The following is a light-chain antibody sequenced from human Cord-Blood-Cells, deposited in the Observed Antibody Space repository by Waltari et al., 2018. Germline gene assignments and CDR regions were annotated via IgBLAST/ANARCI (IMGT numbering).Light chain of an antibody. CDR1: QGISSW. Sequence: DIQMTQSPSSVSASVGDRVTIACRARQGISSWLAWYQRKPGKAPKLGIYAASSLQSGVPSSFSGSGSGTDFTLTISSLQPEDFATYYCQQANSCPLTFGGGTKVEIK. CDR3: QQANSCPLT. V-gene: IGKV1-12*01. J-gene: IGKJ4*01. CDR2: AAS.